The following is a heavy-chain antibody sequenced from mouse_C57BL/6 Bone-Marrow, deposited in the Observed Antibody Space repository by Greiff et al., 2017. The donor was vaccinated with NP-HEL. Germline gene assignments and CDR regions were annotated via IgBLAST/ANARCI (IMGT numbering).Heavy chain of an antibody. V-gene: IGHV1-85*01. J-gene: IGHJ2*01. CDR1: GYTFTSYD. D-gene: IGHD1-1*01. Sequence: VQLVESGPELVKPGASVKLSCKASGYTFTSYDINWVKQRPGQGLEWIGWIYPRDGSTKYNEKFKGKATLTVDTSSSTAYMELHSLTSEDSAVYFCARSDYGSSYDYFDYWGQGTTLTVSS. CDR3: ARSDYGSSYDYFDY. CDR2: IYPRDGST.